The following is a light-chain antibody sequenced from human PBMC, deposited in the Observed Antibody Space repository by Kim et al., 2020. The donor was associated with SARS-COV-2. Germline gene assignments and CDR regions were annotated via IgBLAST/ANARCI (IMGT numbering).Light chain of an antibody. CDR1: STKLGSNT. CDR3: AAWNDSLNGVV. J-gene: IGLJ2*01. CDR2: CNH. V-gene: IGLV1-44*01. Sequence: GQRVAISCSRSSTKLGSNTVHWYQRHPGTAPKLHIYCNHQRPSGVPDRFSGSKSGTSAFLAIRGLQSEDEADYYCAAWNDSLNGVVFGGGTQLTVL.